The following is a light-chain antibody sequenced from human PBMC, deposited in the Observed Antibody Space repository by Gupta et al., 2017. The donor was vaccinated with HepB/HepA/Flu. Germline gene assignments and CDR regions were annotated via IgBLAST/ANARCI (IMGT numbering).Light chain of an antibody. CDR3: VLYMGSGIWV. V-gene: IGLV8-61*01. J-gene: IGLJ3*02. Sequence: QTVVTQEPFSVSPGGTVPLTCGLNSGSVFTSYYPSWYQQTPGQAPRTLIYSTNIRSSGVPDRFSGSILGNKAALTITGAQADDESNYYCVLYMGSGIWVFGGGTKLTVL. CDR1: SGSVFTSYY. CDR2: STN.